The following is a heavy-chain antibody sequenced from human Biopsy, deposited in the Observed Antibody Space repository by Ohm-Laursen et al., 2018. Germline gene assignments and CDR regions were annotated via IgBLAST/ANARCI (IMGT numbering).Heavy chain of an antibody. Sequence: PSQTLSLTCTVSGGSLSSYSWSWIRQPAGKGLGWIGQIYTSGITNYNPSLKSRVTMSVDTSKNKFSLRVSSVTAADTAVYYCARDRDRRGWFDPWGQGTLVIVSS. CDR3: ARDRDRRGWFDP. D-gene: IGHD1-14*01. CDR1: GGSLSSYS. J-gene: IGHJ5*02. CDR2: IYTSGIT. V-gene: IGHV4-4*07.